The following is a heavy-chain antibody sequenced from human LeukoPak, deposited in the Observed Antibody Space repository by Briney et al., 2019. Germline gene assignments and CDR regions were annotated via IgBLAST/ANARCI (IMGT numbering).Heavy chain of an antibody. D-gene: IGHD6-13*01. V-gene: IGHV3-66*01. CDR1: GFTVSSDY. J-gene: IGHJ4*02. Sequence: GGSLRLSCAASGFTVSSDYMSWVRQPPGKGLEWASLLYSGGSTYYADSVKGRFTISRDNSKNTLYLQMNSLRAEDTAVYYCARAPHPAAGVDYWGQGTLVTVSS. CDR3: ARAPHPAAGVDY. CDR2: LYSGGST.